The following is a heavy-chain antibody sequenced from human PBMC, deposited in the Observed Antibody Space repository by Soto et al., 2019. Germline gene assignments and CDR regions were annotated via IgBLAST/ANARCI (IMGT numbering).Heavy chain of an antibody. CDR2: IIPIFGTA. D-gene: IGHD2-8*01. CDR1: GDTFNTYG. V-gene: IGHV1-69*06. J-gene: IGHJ6*02. CDR3: ARERVIMVATAGDSYYFYYARVV. Sequence: QAQLVQSGAEVKKPGSSVKVSCKASGDTFNTYGISWVRQAPGQGLEWMGVIIPIFGTANNAQRFQGRLTMTAEMSMSTAYMGLRCLRAAETAVNYFARERVIMVATAGDSYYFYYARVVWGPGSTVTGPS.